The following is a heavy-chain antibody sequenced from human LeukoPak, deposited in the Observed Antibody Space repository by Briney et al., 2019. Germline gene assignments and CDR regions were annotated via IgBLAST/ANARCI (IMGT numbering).Heavy chain of an antibody. CDR3: AAGYSSGWYVDY. Sequence: GGSLRLSCAASGFSFSSYAMSWVRQAPGKGLEWVSTISGSGTSTYYADSVKGRFTISRDNPKNTLYLQMNSLRAEDTALYYCAAGYSSGWYVDYWGQGTLVTVSS. V-gene: IGHV3-23*01. CDR1: GFSFSSYA. CDR2: ISGSGTST. J-gene: IGHJ4*02. D-gene: IGHD6-19*01.